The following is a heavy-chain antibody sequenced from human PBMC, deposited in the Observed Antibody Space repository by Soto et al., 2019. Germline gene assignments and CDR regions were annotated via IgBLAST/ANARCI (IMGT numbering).Heavy chain of an antibody. J-gene: IGHJ6*02. CDR1: GGSVSSGNYY. D-gene: IGHD3-22*01. CDR2: IYRSGST. Sequence: QVQLQGSGPGLVKPSETLSLTCTVSGGSVSSGNYYWNWIRRTPGKGLEWIGYIYRSGSTKYNPSLKSRVTISLDTSKNQFSLKLSSVTAADTAVYYCARSYDSSGYYYYAMDVWGQGTTVTVSS. V-gene: IGHV4-61*01. CDR3: ARSYDSSGYYYYAMDV.